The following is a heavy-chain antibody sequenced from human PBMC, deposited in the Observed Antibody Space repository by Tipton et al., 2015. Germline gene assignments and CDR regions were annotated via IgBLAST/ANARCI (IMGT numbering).Heavy chain of an antibody. V-gene: IGHV4-59*12. CDR2: IYYSGST. Sequence: TLSLTCTVSGGSISSYYWSWIRQPPGKGLEWIGHIYYSGSTNYNPSLKGRVTISLDTSKNQFSLHLSSVTAADTAVYYCAREVWYYDSSGYDYWGQGTLVTVSS. D-gene: IGHD3-22*01. CDR1: GGSISSYY. CDR3: AREVWYYDSSGYDY. J-gene: IGHJ4*02.